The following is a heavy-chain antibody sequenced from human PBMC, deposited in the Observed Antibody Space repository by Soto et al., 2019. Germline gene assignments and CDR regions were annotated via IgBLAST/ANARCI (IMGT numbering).Heavy chain of an antibody. D-gene: IGHD3-22*01. CDR1: GYTFTSYY. CDR2: INPSGGST. CDR3: ARRYYDSSGYYPLDY. Sequence: VSVKVSCKASGYTFTSYYMHWVRQAPGQGLEWMGIINPSGGSTSYAQKFQGRVTMTRDTSTSTVYMELSSLRSEDTAVYYCARRYYDSSGYYPLDYWGQGTLVTVSS. V-gene: IGHV1-46*01. J-gene: IGHJ4*02.